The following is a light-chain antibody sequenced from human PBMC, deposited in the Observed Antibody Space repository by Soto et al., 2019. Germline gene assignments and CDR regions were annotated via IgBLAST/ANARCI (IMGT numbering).Light chain of an antibody. CDR2: GAS. J-gene: IGKJ4*01. CDR3: QQYNNWPLT. CDR1: QSVSSSH. Sequence: EVELTQSPGTLSLSPGERATLSCRASQSVSSSHLAWYQQKRGQAPRLLIYGASTTATGIPARVSGSGSGTEFTLTISSLQSEDFAVYDCQQYNNWPLTFGGGTKVDIK. V-gene: IGKV3-15*01.